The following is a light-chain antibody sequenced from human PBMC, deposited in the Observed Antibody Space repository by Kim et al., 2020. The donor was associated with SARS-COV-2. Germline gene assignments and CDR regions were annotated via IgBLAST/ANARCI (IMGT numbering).Light chain of an antibody. V-gene: IGKV4-1*01. CDR2: WAS. J-gene: IGKJ5*01. CDR1: QSLLYSSDNKTY. Sequence: DIVMTQSPDSLAVSLGERATINCRSSQSLLYSSDNKTYLAWYQQKSGQPPKLLIHWASTRESGVPDRFSGSGSGTDFTLSISNLQAEDVAVYSCQQYYSTPPTFSQGTRLEIK. CDR3: QQYYSTPPT.